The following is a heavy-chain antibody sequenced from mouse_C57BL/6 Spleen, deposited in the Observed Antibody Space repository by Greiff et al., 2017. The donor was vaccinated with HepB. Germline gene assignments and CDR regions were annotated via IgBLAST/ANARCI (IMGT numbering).Heavy chain of an antibody. J-gene: IGHJ2*01. CDR1: GYTFASYW. CDR3: ARGGYSNWDY. CDR2: IDPSDSET. V-gene: IGHV1-52*01. D-gene: IGHD2-5*01. Sequence: QVQLKESGPELVKPGASVKLSCKASGYTFASYWMHWVKQRPIQGLEWIGNIDPSDSETHYNQKFKDKATLTVDKSSSTAYMQLSSLTSEDSAVYYCARGGYSNWDYWGQGTTLTVSS.